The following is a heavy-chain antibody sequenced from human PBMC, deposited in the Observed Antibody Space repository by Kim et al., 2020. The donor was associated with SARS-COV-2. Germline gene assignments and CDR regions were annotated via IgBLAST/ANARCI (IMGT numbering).Heavy chain of an antibody. D-gene: IGHD3-22*01. Sequence: SETLSLTCTVSGGSISSSNYYWGWIRQPPGKGLEWIGSIYYSGSTYYNPSLKSRVTISEDTSKNQFSLKLTSVTDADTAVYYCARLFYYDSSAYYYSFDSWGQGTLVTVSS. CDR2: IYYSGST. J-gene: IGHJ4*02. CDR1: GGSISSSNYY. V-gene: IGHV4-39*01. CDR3: ARLFYYDSSAYYYSFDS.